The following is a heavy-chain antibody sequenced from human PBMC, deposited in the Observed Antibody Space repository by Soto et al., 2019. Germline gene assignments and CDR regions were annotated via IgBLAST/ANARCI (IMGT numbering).Heavy chain of an antibody. J-gene: IGHJ4*02. D-gene: IGHD6-19*01. CDR1: GFSLSTRGVG. V-gene: IGHV2-5*02. CDR2: IYWDDDK. Sequence: QITLKESGPTLVRPTQTLTLTCTFSGFSLSTRGVGVGWIRQPPGKALEWLGLIYWDDDKRYSPSLKSRLTITKDTSKNQVVLTMTNLDPVDTATYYCAHRGSSWQLDYWGQGTLVTVCS. CDR3: AHRGSSWQLDY.